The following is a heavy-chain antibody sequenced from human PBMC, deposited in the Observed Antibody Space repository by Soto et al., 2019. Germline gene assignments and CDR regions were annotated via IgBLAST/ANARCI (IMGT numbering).Heavy chain of an antibody. D-gene: IGHD5-12*01. CDR2: IKQDGSEK. CDR1: GFTFSSYW. CDR3: ARDNAMATILFDY. Sequence: GSLRLSCAASGFTFSSYWMSWVRQAPGKGLEWVANIKQDGSEKYYVDSVKGRFTISRDNAKNSLYLQMNSLRAEDTAVYYCARDNAMATILFDYWGQGTLVTVSS. J-gene: IGHJ4*02. V-gene: IGHV3-7*01.